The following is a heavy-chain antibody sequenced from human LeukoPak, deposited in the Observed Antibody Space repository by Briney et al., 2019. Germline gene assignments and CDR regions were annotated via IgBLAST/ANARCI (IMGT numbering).Heavy chain of an antibody. CDR3: ARDLGPDQLPFDY. CDR2: ISSSGSTI. V-gene: IGHV3-11*01. Sequence: GGSLRLSCAASGFTFSDYYMSWIRQAPRKGLDWVSYISSSGSTIYYADSVKGRFTISGDNAKNSLYLQMNSLRAEDTAVHYCARDLGPDQLPFDYWGQGTLVTVSS. J-gene: IGHJ4*02. CDR1: GFTFSDYY. D-gene: IGHD2-2*01.